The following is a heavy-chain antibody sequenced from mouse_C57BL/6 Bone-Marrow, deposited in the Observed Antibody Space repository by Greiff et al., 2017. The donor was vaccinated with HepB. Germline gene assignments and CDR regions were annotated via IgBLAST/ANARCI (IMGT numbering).Heavy chain of an antibody. CDR2: INPGSGGT. Sequence: QVQLQQSGAELVRPGTSVKVSCKASGYAFTNYLIEWVKQRPGQGLEWIGVINPGSGGTNYNEKFKGKATLTADKSSSTAYMQLSSLTSEDSAVYFCARRRGLGPLAYWGQGTLVTVSA. V-gene: IGHV1-54*01. CDR3: ARRRGLGPLAY. CDR1: GYAFTNYL. J-gene: IGHJ3*01. D-gene: IGHD3-3*01.